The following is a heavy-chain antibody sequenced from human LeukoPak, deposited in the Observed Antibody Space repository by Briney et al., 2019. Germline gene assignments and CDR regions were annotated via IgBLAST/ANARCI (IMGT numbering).Heavy chain of an antibody. CDR1: GFTFDDYA. CDR2: ISWNSGSI. J-gene: IGHJ4*02. CDR3: AKDKGRRYSSGWYYFDY. V-gene: IGHV3-9*01. Sequence: GGSLRLSCAASGFTFDDYAMHWVRQAPGKGLEWVSGISWNSGSIGYADSVKGRFTFSRDNAKNSLYLQMNSLRAEDTALYYCAKDKGRRYSSGWYYFDYWGQGTLVTVSS. D-gene: IGHD6-19*01.